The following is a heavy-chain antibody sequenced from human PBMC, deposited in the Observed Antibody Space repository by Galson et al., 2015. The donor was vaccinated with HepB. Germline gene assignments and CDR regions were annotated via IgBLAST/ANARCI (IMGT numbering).Heavy chain of an antibody. V-gene: IGHV3-23*01. CDR3: AKTMLIPARSYDSYAMDV. J-gene: IGHJ6*02. CDR2: IRGSGSRT. Sequence: SLRLSCAASGFTFSIYAMSWVRQAPGKGLEWVSTIRGSGSRTYYADSVKGRLTISRDNSKNTLYLQMNSLRAEDTAVYYCAKTMLIPARSYDSYAMDVWGQGTTVTVSS. D-gene: IGHD6-6*01. CDR1: GFTFSIYA.